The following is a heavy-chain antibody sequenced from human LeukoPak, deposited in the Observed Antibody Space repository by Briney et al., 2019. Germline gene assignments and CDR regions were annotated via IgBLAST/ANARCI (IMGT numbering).Heavy chain of an antibody. CDR3: ASDQAGSVNSFDP. V-gene: IGHV1-2*06. J-gene: IGHJ5*02. CDR2: TNPNSGGT. CDR1: GNTFTAYY. Sequence: GASVKVSCKASGNTFTAYYIHWVRQAPGQGLEWMGRTNPNSGGTDYAQNFRGRVTLTRDTSISTAYMDLTRLRSDDTAVYYCASDQAGSVNSFDPWGQGTLVTVSS.